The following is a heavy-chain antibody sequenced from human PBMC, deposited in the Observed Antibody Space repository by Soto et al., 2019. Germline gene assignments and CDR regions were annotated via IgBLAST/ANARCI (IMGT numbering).Heavy chain of an antibody. J-gene: IGHJ6*02. CDR3: ARDKVEMATTGLGYYYYGMDV. CDR2: ISAYNGNT. CDR1: GYTFTSYG. D-gene: IGHD1-1*01. Sequence: GASVKVSCKASGYTFTSYGISWVRQAPGQGLEWMGWISAYNGNTNYAQKLQGRVTMTTDTSTSTVYMELSSLRSEDTAVYYCARDKVEMATTGLGYYYYGMDVWGQGTTVTVSS. V-gene: IGHV1-18*01.